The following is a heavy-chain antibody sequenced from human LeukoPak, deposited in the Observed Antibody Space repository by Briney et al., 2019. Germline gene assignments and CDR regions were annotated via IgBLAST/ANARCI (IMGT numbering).Heavy chain of an antibody. CDR2: ISSGSSTI. D-gene: IGHD5-24*01. CDR1: GFTFSSYS. V-gene: IGHV3-48*02. CDR3: ARTLRDGYNYGVDY. Sequence: GGSLRLSCAASGFTFSSYSMNWVRQAPGKGLEWVSYISSGSSTIYYADSVKGRFTISRDNAKNSLYLQMNSLRDEDTAVYYCARTLRDGYNYGVDYWGQGTLVTVSS. J-gene: IGHJ4*02.